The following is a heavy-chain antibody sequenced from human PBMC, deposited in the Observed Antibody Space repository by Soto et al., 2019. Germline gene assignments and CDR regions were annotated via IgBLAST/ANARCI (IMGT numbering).Heavy chain of an antibody. CDR3: AKGGYDILTGYPSDV. Sequence: GGSLRLSCAASGFTFSSYAMSWVRQAPGKGLEWVSAISGSGGSTYYADSVKGRFTIPRDNSKNTLYLQMNSLRAEDTAVYYCAKGGYDILTGYPSDVWGQGTTVTVSS. D-gene: IGHD3-9*01. CDR2: ISGSGGST. CDR1: GFTFSSYA. V-gene: IGHV3-23*01. J-gene: IGHJ6*02.